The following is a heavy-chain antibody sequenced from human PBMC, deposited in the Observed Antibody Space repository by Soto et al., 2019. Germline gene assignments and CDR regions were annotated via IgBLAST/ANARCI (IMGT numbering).Heavy chain of an antibody. Sequence: ASVKVSCKASGYTFTSYGISWVRQAPGRGLEWMGWISAYNGNTNYAQKLQGRVTMTTDTSTSTAYMELRSLRSDDTAVYYCARDQDDPYYDILTGYYADFDYWGQGTLVTVSS. CDR3: ARDQDDPYYDILTGYYADFDY. D-gene: IGHD3-9*01. V-gene: IGHV1-18*01. CDR1: GYTFTSYG. CDR2: ISAYNGNT. J-gene: IGHJ4*02.